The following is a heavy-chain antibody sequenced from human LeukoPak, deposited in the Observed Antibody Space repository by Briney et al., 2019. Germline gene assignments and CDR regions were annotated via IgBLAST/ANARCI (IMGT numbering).Heavy chain of an antibody. D-gene: IGHD1-26*01. J-gene: IGHJ5*02. CDR2: VNESGGT. Sequence: SETLSLTCAVYVDSFSNYHWNWIRQTPAKGMEWIGEVNESGGTNISPSLRSRVILSVDTSKNQFSLKFISVTVADTAIYYCARGQGATVPQVGKNWFDPWGQGTRVTVSS. CDR1: VDSFSNYH. CDR3: ARGQGATVPQVGKNWFDP. V-gene: IGHV4-34*01.